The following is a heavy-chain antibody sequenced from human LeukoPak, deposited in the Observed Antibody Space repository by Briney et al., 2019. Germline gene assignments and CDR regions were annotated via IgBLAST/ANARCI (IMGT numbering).Heavy chain of an antibody. D-gene: IGHD6-13*01. Sequence: ASVKVSCKVSVYTLTELSMHWVRQAPAKGVEGVGRFDPEDGETIYAQKFQGRVTMTDDTSTDTANMELSSLRSEDTAVYYCATILVGQQLVGIFSYWGQGTLVTVSS. CDR3: ATILVGQQLVGIFSY. CDR1: VYTLTELS. V-gene: IGHV1-24*01. CDR2: FDPEDGET. J-gene: IGHJ4*02.